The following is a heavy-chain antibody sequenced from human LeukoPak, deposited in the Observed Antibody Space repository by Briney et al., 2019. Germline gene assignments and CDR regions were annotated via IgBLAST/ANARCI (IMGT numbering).Heavy chain of an antibody. Sequence: PGGSLRLSCAASGFSVSSNHMSGVRQAPGKGLEWVSVMYSGGSTYYADSVQGRFTISRDSSKNTLYLQMKSLRAEDTAVYYCAKDRAQQLVLGFWGQGTLVTVSS. CDR3: AKDRAQQLVLGF. V-gene: IGHV3-53*01. J-gene: IGHJ4*02. CDR2: MYSGGST. CDR1: GFSVSSNH. D-gene: IGHD6-13*01.